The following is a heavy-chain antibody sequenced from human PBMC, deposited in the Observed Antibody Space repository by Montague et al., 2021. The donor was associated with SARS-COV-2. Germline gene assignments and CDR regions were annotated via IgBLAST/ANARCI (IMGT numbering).Heavy chain of an antibody. J-gene: IGHJ4*02. CDR3: ARVKGSSGRGRLDF. V-gene: IGHV4-34*01. CDR2: ISYSGIT. D-gene: IGHD3-22*01. Sequence: SETLSLTCAVSGGSFSNYYWSWIRQSPGKGLEWIGDISYSGITNYNPSLKSRVTISIDTSKNQFSLNLTSVTAADTAIYCCARVKGSSGRGRLDFWGQGTLVTVSS. CDR1: GGSFSNYY.